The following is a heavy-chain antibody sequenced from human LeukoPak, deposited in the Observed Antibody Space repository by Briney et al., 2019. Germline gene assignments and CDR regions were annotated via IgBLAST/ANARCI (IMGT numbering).Heavy chain of an antibody. J-gene: IGHJ5*02. CDR1: GGTFSSYA. D-gene: IGHD6-13*01. CDR3: ACRNYSSSWYYNWFDP. CDR2: IIPIFGTA. Sequence: SVKVSCKASGGTFSSYAISWVRQAPGQGLEWMGGIIPIFGTASYAQKFQGRVTITTDESTSTAYMELSSLRSEDTAVYYCACRNYSSSWYYNWFDPWGQGTLVTVSS. V-gene: IGHV1-69*05.